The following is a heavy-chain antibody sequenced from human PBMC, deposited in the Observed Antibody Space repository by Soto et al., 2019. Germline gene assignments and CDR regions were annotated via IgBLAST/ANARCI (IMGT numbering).Heavy chain of an antibody. CDR2: IWYDGNNK. CDR3: ARGLHSLFDY. CDR1: GFTFSNYG. J-gene: IGHJ4*02. V-gene: IGHV3-33*01. Sequence: QVQLVESGGGVVQPGGSLRLSCAASGFTFSNYGMHWVRQAPGKGLEWVAVIWYDGNNKYYADSVKGRFTISRDNSNNSLYVQMTSLRAEDPAVYYCARGLHSLFDYWGQGTLVTVSS. D-gene: IGHD2-21*01.